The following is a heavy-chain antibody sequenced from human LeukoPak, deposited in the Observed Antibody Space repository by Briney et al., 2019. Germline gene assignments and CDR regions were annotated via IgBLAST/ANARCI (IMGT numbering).Heavy chain of an antibody. CDR3: AREGGSIVGATHDY. V-gene: IGHV1-2*02. D-gene: IGHD1-26*01. CDR1: GYTLTGYS. CDR2: INPNSGGT. J-gene: IGHJ4*02. Sequence: GASVKVSCKASGYTLTGYSMHWVRQAPGQGLEWMVWINPNSGGTNYAQKFQGRVTITRDTSISTDYMELSRLRYDDTAVYYCAREGGSIVGATHDYWGQGTMVTVSS.